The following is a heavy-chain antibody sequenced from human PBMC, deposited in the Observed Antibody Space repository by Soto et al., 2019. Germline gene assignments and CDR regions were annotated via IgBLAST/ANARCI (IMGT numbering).Heavy chain of an antibody. CDR1: GYTFTSYY. V-gene: IGHV1-46*01. CDR2: INPSGGST. Sequence: ASVKVSCKVSGYTFTSYYMHWVRQAPGQGLEWMGIINPSGGSTSYAQKFQGRVTMTRDTSTSTAYMELSSLRSEDTAVYYCAGDRFLEWLPYYGMDVWGQGTTVTVSS. D-gene: IGHD3-3*01. CDR3: AGDRFLEWLPYYGMDV. J-gene: IGHJ6*02.